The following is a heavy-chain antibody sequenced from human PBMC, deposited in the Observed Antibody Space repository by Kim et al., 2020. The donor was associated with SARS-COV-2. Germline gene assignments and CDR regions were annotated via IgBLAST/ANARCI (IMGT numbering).Heavy chain of an antibody. CDR2: IYYSGST. D-gene: IGHD6-13*01. Sequence: SETLSLTCTVSGGSISSYYWSWIRQPPGKGLEWIGYIYYSGSTNYNPSLKSRVTISVDTSKNQFSLKLSSVTAADTAVYYCAREVWAAVHWFDPWGQGTLVTVSA. CDR3: AREVWAAVHWFDP. V-gene: IGHV4-59*12. CDR1: GGSISSYY. J-gene: IGHJ5*02.